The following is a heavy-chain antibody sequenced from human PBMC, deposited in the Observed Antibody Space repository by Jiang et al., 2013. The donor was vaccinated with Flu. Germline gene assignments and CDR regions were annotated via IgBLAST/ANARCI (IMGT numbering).Heavy chain of an antibody. CDR2: IDPSDSYT. CDR1: GFTFIRYW. CDR3: ARRGAYGELMTDY. V-gene: IGHV5-10-1*04. J-gene: IGHJ4*02. D-gene: IGHD4-17*01. Sequence: CKGSGFTFIRYWITWGAPAARGRPGVHGRIDPSDSYTTYSPSFEGQVTISVDRSSDTAYLQWTSLKASDTAVYFCARRGAYGELMTDYWGQGTPVTVSS.